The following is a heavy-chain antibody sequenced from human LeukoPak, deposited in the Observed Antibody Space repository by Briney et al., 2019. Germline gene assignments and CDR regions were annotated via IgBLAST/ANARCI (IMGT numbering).Heavy chain of an antibody. CDR3: AREGGFYRPLDY. D-gene: IGHD3-3*01. Sequence: SETLSLTLDVSGGSVTSTNWWTWVRPPPGKGLEWIGEVHLDGRTNYNPSLKSRLIMSVDLPENHTSLKLTSVTAADTAVYYCAREGGFYRPLDYSGQGTLVTVSS. CDR2: VHLDGRT. CDR1: GGSVTSTNW. V-gene: IGHV4-4*02. J-gene: IGHJ4*02.